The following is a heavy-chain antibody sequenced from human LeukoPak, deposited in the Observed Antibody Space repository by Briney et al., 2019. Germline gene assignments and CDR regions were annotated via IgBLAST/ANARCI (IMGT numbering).Heavy chain of an antibody. J-gene: IGHJ4*02. V-gene: IGHV3-49*03. CDR2: IRSKAYGGTT. Sequence: GGSLRLSCTASEFTFGDYAMSWFRQAPGKGLEWVGFIRSKAYGGTTEYAASVKGRFTISRDDSKSIAYLQMNSLKTEDTAVYYCTRERGLRIQLWLPLFDYWGQGTLVTVSS. CDR3: TRERGLRIQLWLPLFDY. D-gene: IGHD5-18*01. CDR1: EFTFGDYA.